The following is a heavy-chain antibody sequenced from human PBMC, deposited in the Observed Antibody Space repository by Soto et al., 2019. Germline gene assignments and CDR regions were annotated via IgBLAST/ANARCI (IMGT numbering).Heavy chain of an antibody. CDR3: ARESLGELSSYYFDY. J-gene: IGHJ4*02. Sequence: GGSLRLSCAASGFTFSSYSMNWVRQAPGKGLEWVSSISSSSSYIYYADSVKGRFTISSDNAKNSLYLQMNSLRAEDTAVYYCARESLGELSSYYFDYWGQGTLVTVSS. CDR1: GFTFSSYS. CDR2: ISSSSSYI. V-gene: IGHV3-21*01. D-gene: IGHD3-16*02.